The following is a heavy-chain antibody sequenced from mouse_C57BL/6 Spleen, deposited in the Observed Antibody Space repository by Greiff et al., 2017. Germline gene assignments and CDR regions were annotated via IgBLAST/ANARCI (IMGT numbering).Heavy chain of an antibody. V-gene: IGHV5-6*01. CDR1: GFTFSSYG. D-gene: IGHD1-1*01. Sequence: EVMLVESGGDLVKPGGSLKLSCAASGFTFSSYGMSWVRQTPDKRLEWVATISSGGSYTYYPDSVKGRFTISRDNAKNTLYLQMSSLKSEDTAMYYCERHYYGSSFYYAMDYWGQGTSVTVSS. CDR3: ERHYYGSSFYYAMDY. CDR2: ISSGGSYT. J-gene: IGHJ4*01.